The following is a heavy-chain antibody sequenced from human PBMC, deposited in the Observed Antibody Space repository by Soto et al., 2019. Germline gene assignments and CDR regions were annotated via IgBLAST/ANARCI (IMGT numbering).Heavy chain of an antibody. CDR3: ARVAYYYGSGSYFAFDI. V-gene: IGHV1-8*01. Sequence: GASVKVSCKASGYTFTSYDINWVRQATGQGLEWMGWMNPNSGNTGYAQKFQGRVTMTRNTSISTAYMELSSLRSEDTAVYYCARVAYYYGSGSYFAFDIWGQGTMVTVSS. D-gene: IGHD3-10*01. CDR2: MNPNSGNT. J-gene: IGHJ3*02. CDR1: GYTFTSYD.